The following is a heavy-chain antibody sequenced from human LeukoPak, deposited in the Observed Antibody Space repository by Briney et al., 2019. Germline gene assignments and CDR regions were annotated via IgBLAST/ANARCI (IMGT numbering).Heavy chain of an antibody. CDR1: GFTFSSYA. CDR2: ISGSGGST. V-gene: IGHV3-23*01. J-gene: IGHJ3*02. D-gene: IGHD3-3*01. Sequence: GGSLRLSCAASGFTFSSYAMSWVRQAPGKGLEWVSAISGSGGSTYYADSVKGRFTISRDNSKNTLYLQMNSLRAEDTAVYYCAKDRITIFGVVISLRPNDAFDIWGQGTMVTVSS. CDR3: AKDRITIFGVVISLRPNDAFDI.